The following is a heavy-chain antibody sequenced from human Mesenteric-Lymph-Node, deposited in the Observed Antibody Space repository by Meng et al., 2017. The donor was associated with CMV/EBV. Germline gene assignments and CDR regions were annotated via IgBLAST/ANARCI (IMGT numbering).Heavy chain of an antibody. V-gene: IGHV3-30*02. D-gene: IGHD6-13*01. J-gene: IGHJ4*02. CDR3: ARAQLAAAHFDY. CDR2: IRYDGSNK. Sequence: GESLKISCAASGFTFSSYGMHWVRQAPGKGLEWVAFIRYDGSNKYYADSVKGRFTISRDNAKNSLYLQMNSLRAEDTAVYYCARAQLAAAHFDYWGQGTLVTVSS. CDR1: GFTFSSYG.